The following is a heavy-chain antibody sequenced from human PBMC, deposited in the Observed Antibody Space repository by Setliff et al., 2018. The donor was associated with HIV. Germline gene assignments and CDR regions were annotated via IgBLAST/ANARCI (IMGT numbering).Heavy chain of an antibody. D-gene: IGHD1-26*01. Sequence: GSLRLSCAASGFAFDNYCMTWVRQAPGKGLEWVSAIGGSTGSTYYADSVKGRFTISTDNSKNTLYLQMNSLRAEDTAVYYCARDRPRGGGSLDAFDIWGQGTMVTVSS. CDR2: IGGSTGST. J-gene: IGHJ3*02. CDR3: ARDRPRGGGSLDAFDI. V-gene: IGHV3-23*01. CDR1: GFAFDNYC.